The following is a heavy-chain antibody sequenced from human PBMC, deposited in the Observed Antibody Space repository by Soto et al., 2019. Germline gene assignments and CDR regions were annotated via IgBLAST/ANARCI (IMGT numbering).Heavy chain of an antibody. V-gene: IGHV3-15*01. CDR1: GFTFSNAW. CDR2: IKSKTDGGTT. D-gene: IGHD3-10*01. J-gene: IGHJ6*04. Sequence: GGSLRLSCAASGFTFSNAWMSWVRQAPGKGLEWVGRIKSKTDGGTTDYAAPVKGRFTISRDDSKNTLYLQMNSLKTEDTAVYYCTTDLLLWFGEPPVWGKGTTVTVSS. CDR3: TTDLLLWFGEPPV.